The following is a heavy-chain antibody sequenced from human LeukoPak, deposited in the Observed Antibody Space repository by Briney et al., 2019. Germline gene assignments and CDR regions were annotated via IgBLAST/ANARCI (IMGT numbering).Heavy chain of an antibody. V-gene: IGHV4-30-4*07. CDR2: IYYPDT. CDR3: ASHSGGYAY. D-gene: IGHD5-12*01. Sequence: SETLSLTCAVSGGSISSGDYSWSWIRQPPGEGLEWIGYIYYPDTYYNPSPKSRVTISLDTSKNQFSLKLSSVTAADAAVYYCASHSGGYAYWGQGTLVTVSS. J-gene: IGHJ4*02. CDR1: GGSISSGDYS.